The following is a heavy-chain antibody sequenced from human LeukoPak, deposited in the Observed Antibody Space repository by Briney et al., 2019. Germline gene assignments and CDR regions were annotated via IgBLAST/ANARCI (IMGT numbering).Heavy chain of an antibody. CDR2: ISGSGGST. CDR3: AKDAFSTPLYYILTGHIGGYYYYYMDV. Sequence: PGGSLRLSCAASGFTFSSYAMSWVRQAPGKGLEWVSAISGSGGSTYYADSVKGRFTISRDNSKNTLYLQMNSLRAEDTAVYYCAKDAFSTPLYYILTGHIGGYYYYYMDVWGKGTTVTVSS. D-gene: IGHD3-9*01. V-gene: IGHV3-23*01. J-gene: IGHJ6*03. CDR1: GFTFSSYA.